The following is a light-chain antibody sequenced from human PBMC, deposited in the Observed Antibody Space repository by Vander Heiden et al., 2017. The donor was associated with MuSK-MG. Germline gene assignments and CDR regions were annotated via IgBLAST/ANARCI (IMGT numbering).Light chain of an antibody. J-gene: IGKJ5*01. CDR3: LQDGSAPIT. V-gene: IGKV3-20*01. Sequence: EIVLTQSPGTLSLSPGERATLSCRASQSVSSSYLAWYQQNPGQAPRLLIYGASRSATGIPDRLSGSGSGTDFTLTISRLVPEDFAVYYCLQDGSAPITFGQGTRLEIK. CDR2: GAS. CDR1: QSVSSSY.